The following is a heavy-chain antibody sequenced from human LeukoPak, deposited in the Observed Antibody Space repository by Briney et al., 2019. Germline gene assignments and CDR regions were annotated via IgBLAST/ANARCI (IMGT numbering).Heavy chain of an antibody. Sequence: GGSLRLSCTASGFSFSSYAMSWVRQAPGKGLEWVSGISGSGGSTYHADSVKGRFTISRDNSKNTLYLQMNSLRVEDTAVYYCAKLRRTMIVVVITGDFDYWGQGTLVTVSS. CDR3: AKLRRTMIVVVITGDFDY. CDR1: GFSFSSYA. D-gene: IGHD3-22*01. V-gene: IGHV3-23*01. CDR2: ISGSGGST. J-gene: IGHJ4*02.